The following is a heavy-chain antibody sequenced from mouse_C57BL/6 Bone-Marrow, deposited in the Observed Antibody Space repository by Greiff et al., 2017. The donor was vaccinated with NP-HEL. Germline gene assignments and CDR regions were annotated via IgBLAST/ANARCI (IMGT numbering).Heavy chain of an antibody. D-gene: IGHD1-1*01. Sequence: EVQLQQSGAELVRPGASVKLSCTASGFNIKDDYMHWVKQRPEQGLEWIGWIDPENGDTEYASKFQGKATITADTSSNTAYLQLSSLTSEDTAVYYCTTDYYGSREGFAYWGQGTLVTVSA. V-gene: IGHV14-4*01. J-gene: IGHJ3*01. CDR3: TTDYYGSREGFAY. CDR2: IDPENGDT. CDR1: GFNIKDDY.